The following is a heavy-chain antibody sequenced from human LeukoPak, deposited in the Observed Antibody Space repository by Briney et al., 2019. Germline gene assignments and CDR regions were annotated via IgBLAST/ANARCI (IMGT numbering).Heavy chain of an antibody. D-gene: IGHD2-2*02. V-gene: IGHV4-4*07. CDR3: ARTLGDCSSTSCYTSPYFDY. J-gene: IGHJ4*02. CDR1: GGSISSYY. Sequence: KSSETLSLTCTVSGGSISSYYWSWIRQPAGKGLEWIGRIYTSGSTNYNPSLKSRVTMSVDTSKNQFSLKLSPVTAADTAVYYCARTLGDCSSTSCYTSPYFDYWGQRTLVTVSS. CDR2: IYTSGST.